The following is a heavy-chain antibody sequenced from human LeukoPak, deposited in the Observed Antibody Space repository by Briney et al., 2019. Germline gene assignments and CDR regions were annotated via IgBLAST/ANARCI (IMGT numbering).Heavy chain of an antibody. Sequence: SSETLSLTCAVYGGSFCGYYWSWIRQPPGKGLEWIGEINHSGSTNYNPSLKSRVTISVDTSKNQFSLKLSSVTAADTAVYYCARRIAVAGLGRWGQGTLVTVSS. D-gene: IGHD6-19*01. CDR1: GGSFCGYY. CDR2: INHSGST. J-gene: IGHJ4*02. V-gene: IGHV4-34*01. CDR3: ARRIAVAGLGR.